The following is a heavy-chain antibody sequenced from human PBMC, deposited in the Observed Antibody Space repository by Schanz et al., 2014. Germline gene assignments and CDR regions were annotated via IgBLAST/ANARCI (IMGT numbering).Heavy chain of an antibody. CDR1: GGSIAGGNYY. D-gene: IGHD3-3*01. V-gene: IGHV4-39*01. Sequence: QLQLQESGPRLVKPSETLSLICTVSGGSIAGGNYYWGWIRQPPGKGLEWIGSIYYGGLTYHNPSLKSRVILSEDPSRTQFPLGLHSLTAADTAVYYCARHGPRYQVRAPPAPGVKYFYTGMDIWGRGTTVTVSS. J-gene: IGHJ6*02. CDR2: IYYGGLT. CDR3: ARHGPRYQVRAPPAPGVKYFYTGMDI.